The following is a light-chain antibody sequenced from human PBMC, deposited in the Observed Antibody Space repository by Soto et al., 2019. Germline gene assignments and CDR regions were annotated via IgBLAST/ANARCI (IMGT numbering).Light chain of an antibody. J-gene: IGKJ3*01. Sequence: EIVLTQSPGTLSLSPGERATLSCRASQSVYSNFLAWYQQRPGQAPRLLIYGASTRAIGIPDRFSGSGSGTGFTLTITSLQSEDFAVYYCQHYNNWPFTFGPGTKVDI. CDR2: GAS. V-gene: IGKV3D-15*01. CDR3: QHYNNWPFT. CDR1: QSVYSN.